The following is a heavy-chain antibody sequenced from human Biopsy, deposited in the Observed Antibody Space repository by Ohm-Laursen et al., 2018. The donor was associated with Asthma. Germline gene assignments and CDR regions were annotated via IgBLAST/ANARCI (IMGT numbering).Heavy chain of an antibody. D-gene: IGHD6-6*01. V-gene: IGHV4-39*02. Sequence: SDALSLTWIVSGDAMSTSGSYWGWVRQSPGKGLEWIGSIYYRGRTYYNPSLESRVTISADTPKNHFSLKVTSVTAADTAVYYCARAVSSSSYWYFDLWGRGDLVTVSS. CDR2: IYYRGRT. CDR3: ARAVSSSSYWYFDL. CDR1: GDAMSTSGSY. J-gene: IGHJ2*01.